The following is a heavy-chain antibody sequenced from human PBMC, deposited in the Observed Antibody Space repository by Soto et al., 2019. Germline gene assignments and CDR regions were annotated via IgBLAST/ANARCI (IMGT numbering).Heavy chain of an antibody. CDR1: GGTFSSYT. J-gene: IGHJ6*02. D-gene: IGHD2-2*01. CDR3: ARAVVVPAAMEPFTGGPHGMDV. CDR2: IIPILGIA. V-gene: IGHV1-69*02. Sequence: QVQLVQSGAEVKKPGSSVKVSCKASGGTFSSYTISWVRQAPGQGLEWMGRIIPILGIANYAQKFQGRVTITADKSTSTAYMELRSLRSEDTAVYCCARAVVVPAAMEPFTGGPHGMDVWGQGTTVTVSS.